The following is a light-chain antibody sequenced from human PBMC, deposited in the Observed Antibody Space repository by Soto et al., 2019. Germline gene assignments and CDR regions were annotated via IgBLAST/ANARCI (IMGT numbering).Light chain of an antibody. Sequence: DVVMTQSPLSLPVTLGQPASISCRSSQSVVYSDGNTYLNWFHQRPGQSPRRLIYKVSNRDSGVPGILSGRWSETGFALKVSRVEGDDVGVYYCMLGTLWLGTFGGGTKVEIK. J-gene: IGKJ4*02. V-gene: IGKV2-30*01. CDR1: QSVVYSDGNTY. CDR2: KVS. CDR3: MLGTLWLGT.